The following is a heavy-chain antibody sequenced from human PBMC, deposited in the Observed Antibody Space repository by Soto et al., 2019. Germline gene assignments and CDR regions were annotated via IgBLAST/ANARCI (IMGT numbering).Heavy chain of an antibody. D-gene: IGHD6-13*01. V-gene: IGHV1-18*04. J-gene: IGHJ6*02. CDR3: ARGSSSWYDYYYYGMDV. CDR2: ISAYNGNT. CDR1: GYTFTSYG. Sequence: GSCKASGYTFTSYGIGWVRQAPGQGLEWMGWISAYNGNTNYAQKLQGRVTMTTDTSTSTAYMELRSLRSDDTAVYYCARGSSSWYDYYYYGMDVWGQGTTVTVSS.